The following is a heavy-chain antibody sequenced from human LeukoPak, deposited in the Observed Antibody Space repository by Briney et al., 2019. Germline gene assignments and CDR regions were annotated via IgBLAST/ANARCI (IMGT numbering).Heavy chain of an antibody. CDR2: ISYDGSNK. CDR1: GFTFSSYA. D-gene: IGHD6-19*01. J-gene: IGHJ4*02. V-gene: IGHV3-30-3*01. CDR3: ARGKLKQWLFDY. Sequence: PGGSLRLSCAASGFTFSSYAMHWVRQAPGKGLEWVAVISYDGSNKYYADSVKGRFTISRDNSKNTLYLQMNSLRAEDTAVYYCARGKLKQWLFDYWGQGTLDTVSS.